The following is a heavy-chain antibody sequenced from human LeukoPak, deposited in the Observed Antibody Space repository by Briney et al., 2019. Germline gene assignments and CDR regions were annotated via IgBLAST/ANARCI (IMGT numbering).Heavy chain of an antibody. D-gene: IGHD6-13*01. CDR1: GFTFSSYA. CDR2: ISYDGSNK. J-gene: IGHJ4*02. V-gene: IGHV3-30*04. CDR3: ASRYSSSWYHCPYY. Sequence: PGGSLRLSCAASGFTFSSYAMHWVRQAPGKGLEWVAVISYDGSNKYYADSVKGRFTISRDNSKNTLYLQMNSLRAEDTAVYYCASRYSSSWYHCPYYWGQGTLVTVSS.